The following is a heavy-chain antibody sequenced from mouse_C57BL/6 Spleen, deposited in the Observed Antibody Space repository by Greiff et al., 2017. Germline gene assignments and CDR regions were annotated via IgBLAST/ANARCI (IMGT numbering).Heavy chain of an antibody. CDR1: GFSLTSYG. D-gene: IGHD2-13*01. J-gene: IGHJ4*01. CDR3: ARSDYGDEDAMDC. V-gene: IGHV2-2*01. CDR2: IWSGGST. Sequence: QVQLQQSGPGLVQPSQCLSITCTVSGFSLTSYGVHWVRQSPGKGLEWLGVIWSGGSTDYNAAFISRLSISKDNSTSQVFFKMNSLQADDTAIYYCARSDYGDEDAMDCWGQGTSVTVSS.